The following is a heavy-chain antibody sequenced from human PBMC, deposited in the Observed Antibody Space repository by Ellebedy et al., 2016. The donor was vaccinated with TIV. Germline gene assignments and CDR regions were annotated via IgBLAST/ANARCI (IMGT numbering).Heavy chain of an antibody. Sequence: MPSETLSLTCAVSGGSISSNTWWTWVRQPPGKGLEWIWEIYHSGNTNYSPSLKSRVTITADNSKNQLSLKLTSVTAADTAVYYCASGVAGTGRFFDDWGQGTLVTVSS. CDR3: ASGVAGTGRFFDD. J-gene: IGHJ4*02. CDR1: GGSISSNTW. D-gene: IGHD6-19*01. V-gene: IGHV4-4*02. CDR2: IYHSGNT.